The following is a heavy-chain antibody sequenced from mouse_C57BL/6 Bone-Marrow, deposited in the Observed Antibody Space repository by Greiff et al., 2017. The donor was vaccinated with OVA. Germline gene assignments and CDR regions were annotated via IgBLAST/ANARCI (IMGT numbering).Heavy chain of an antibody. V-gene: IGHV5-12*01. J-gene: IGHJ1*03. CDR2: ISNGGGST. D-gene: IGHD2-1*01. CDR3: ARRVYGNWYFDV. Sequence: EVKVMESGGGLVQPGGSLKLSCAASGFTFSDYYMYWVRQTPEKRLEWVAYISNGGGSTYYPDTVKGRFTISRDNAKNTLYLQMSRLKSEDTAMYYCARRVYGNWYFDVWGTGTTVTVSS. CDR1: GFTFSDYY.